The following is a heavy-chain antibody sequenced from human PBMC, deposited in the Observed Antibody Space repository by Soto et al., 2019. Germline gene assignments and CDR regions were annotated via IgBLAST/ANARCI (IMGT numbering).Heavy chain of an antibody. J-gene: IGHJ3*01. D-gene: IGHD1-1*01. V-gene: IGHV3-30*18. CDR1: GFTFTNYG. CDR2: ISSDGSDQ. CDR3: AKDNPTVHL. Sequence: QLQLVESGGGVVQPGRSLRLSCAASGFTFTNYGMHWVRQAPDKGLEWVALISSDGSDQYYADSVTGRFTISRDDSKNPLYMQMNSLRAEDTAVYYCAKDNPTVHLWGQGTMVTVSS.